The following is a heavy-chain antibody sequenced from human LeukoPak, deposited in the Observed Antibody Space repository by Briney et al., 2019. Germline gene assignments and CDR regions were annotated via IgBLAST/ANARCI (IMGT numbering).Heavy chain of an antibody. D-gene: IGHD1/OR15-1a*01. CDR3: ARQRAGRAETNFDY. V-gene: IGHV4-59*01. CDR2: IYYSGST. J-gene: IGHJ4*02. CDR1: GGSISSYY. Sequence: SETLSLTCTVSGGSISSYYWSWIRQPPGKGLEWIGYIYYSGSTNYNPSLKSRVTISVDTSKNQFSLKLSSVTAADTAVYYCARQRAGRAETNFDYWGQGTLVTVSS.